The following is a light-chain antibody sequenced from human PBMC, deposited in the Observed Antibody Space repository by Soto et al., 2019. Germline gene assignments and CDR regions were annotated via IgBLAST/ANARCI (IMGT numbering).Light chain of an antibody. CDR2: NTD. V-gene: IGLV8-61*01. Sequence: QTVVTQEPSFSVAPGRTVTFTCGLSSGSVSTTYHPSWYQQTPGQAPRTLIYNTDIRSSGVPDRFSGSILGNTAALTITGAQADDGSHYYCALYMGSGIWVFGGGTKVTVL. J-gene: IGLJ3*02. CDR3: ALYMGSGIWV. CDR1: SGSVSTTYH.